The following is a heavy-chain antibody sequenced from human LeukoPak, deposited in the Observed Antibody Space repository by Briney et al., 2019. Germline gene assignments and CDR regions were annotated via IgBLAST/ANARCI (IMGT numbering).Heavy chain of an antibody. CDR2: IYYSGST. D-gene: IGHD2-21*01. Sequence: MSSETLSLTCTVSGGSISSGDYYWSWIRQPPGKGLEWIGYIYYSGSTYYNPSLKSRVTISVDTSKNQFSLKLSSVTAADTAVYYCARHSYYYYGMDVWGQGTTVTVSS. V-gene: IGHV4-30-4*01. CDR3: ARHSYYYYGMDV. CDR1: GGSISSGDYY. J-gene: IGHJ6*02.